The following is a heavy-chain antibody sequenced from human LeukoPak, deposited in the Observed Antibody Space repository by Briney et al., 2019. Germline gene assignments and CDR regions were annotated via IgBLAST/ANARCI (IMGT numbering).Heavy chain of an antibody. CDR2: IKSDGTNI. J-gene: IGHJ6*02. CDR1: GFTFSDYW. V-gene: IGHV3-74*01. CDR3: ARDWDYYYGMDV. Sequence: GGSLRLSCAASGFTFSDYWMHWVRQVPGKGLVWVSRIKSDGTNINYADSVKGRFTISRDNSKNTLYLQMNSLRAEDTAVYYCARDWDYYYGMDVWGQGTTVTVSS. D-gene: IGHD7-27*01.